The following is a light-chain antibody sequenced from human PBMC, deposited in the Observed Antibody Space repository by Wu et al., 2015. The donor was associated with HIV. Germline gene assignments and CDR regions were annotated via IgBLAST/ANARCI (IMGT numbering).Light chain of an antibody. CDR2: DAS. CDR3: QQYGSSPT. J-gene: IGKJ1*01. CDR1: QSIRSD. Sequence: EIVLTQSPATLSLSPGSRATLSCRASQSIRSDLGWYQQRPGQAPRLLIYDASNRATGIPARFSGSGSGTEFTLTISRLEPEDFAVYYCQQYGSSPTFGQGTKVEIK. V-gene: IGKV3-20*01.